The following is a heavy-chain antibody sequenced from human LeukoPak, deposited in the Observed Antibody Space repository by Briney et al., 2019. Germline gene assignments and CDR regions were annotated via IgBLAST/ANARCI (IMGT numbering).Heavy chain of an antibody. J-gene: IGHJ3*02. V-gene: IGHV4-4*07. D-gene: IGHD6-6*01. CDR2: IYTSGST. CDR3: ASSVEYSSSPGAFDI. Sequence: SETLSLTCTVSGGSISSYYWSWIRQPAGKGLEWIGRIYTSGSTNYNPSLKSRVTMSVDTSKNQFSLKLSSVTAADTAVYYCASSVEYSSSPGAFDIWGQGTMVTVSS. CDR1: GGSISSYY.